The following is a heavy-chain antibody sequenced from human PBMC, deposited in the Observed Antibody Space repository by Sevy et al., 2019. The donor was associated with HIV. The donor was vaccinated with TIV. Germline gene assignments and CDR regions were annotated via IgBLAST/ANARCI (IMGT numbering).Heavy chain of an antibody. CDR3: TTARHIVVVPAAPSPYYYYYGMDV. Sequence: GGSLRLSCAASGFTFSNAWMSWVRQAPGKGLEWVGRIKSKTDGGTTDYAAPVKGRFTISRDDSKNTLYLQMNSLKTEDTAVYYCTTARHIVVVPAAPSPYYYYYGMDVWGQGTTVTVSS. CDR1: GFTFSNAW. D-gene: IGHD2-2*01. J-gene: IGHJ6*02. CDR2: IKSKTDGGTT. V-gene: IGHV3-15*01.